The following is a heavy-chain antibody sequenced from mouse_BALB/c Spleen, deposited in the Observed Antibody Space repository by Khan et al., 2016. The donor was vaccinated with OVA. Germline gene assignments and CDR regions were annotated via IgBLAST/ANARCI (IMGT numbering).Heavy chain of an antibody. Sequence: QVQLKQSGAELAKPGASVKLSCKASGYTFTSYYMYWVKQRPGQGLEWIGEINPSDGDTNFNEKFKSKATLTVDKSSSTAYMQLSSLTSEDSAVYYCTKTGYGTFAYWGQGTLVTVSA. CDR3: TKTGYGTFAY. D-gene: IGHD2-1*01. CDR1: GYTFTSYY. CDR2: INPSDGDT. J-gene: IGHJ3*01. V-gene: IGHV1S81*02.